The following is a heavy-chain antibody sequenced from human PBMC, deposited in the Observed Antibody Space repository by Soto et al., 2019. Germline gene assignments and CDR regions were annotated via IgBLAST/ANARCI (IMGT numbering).Heavy chain of an antibody. J-gene: IGHJ5*01. CDR1: GFTFSDYY. Sequence: GSLRLSCAASGFTFSDYYMSWIRQAPGKGLEWVSYISSTVSFIYYADSVKGRFIISRDNAKNSLYLQMNSLRAEDTAVYYCARGNFRIPETAWFDSWGQGTLVTVSS. D-gene: IGHD2-2*02. CDR2: ISSTVSFI. CDR3: ARGNFRIPETAWFDS. V-gene: IGHV3-11*01.